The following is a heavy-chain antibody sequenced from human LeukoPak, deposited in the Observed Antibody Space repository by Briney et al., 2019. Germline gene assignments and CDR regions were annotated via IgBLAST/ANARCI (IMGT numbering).Heavy chain of an antibody. CDR3: AKAGGHCSSTSCYGAFDI. CDR2: IRYDGSNK. D-gene: IGHD2-2*01. V-gene: IGHV3-30*02. Sequence: PGGSLRLSCAASGFTFSSYAMHWVRQAPGKGLEWVAFIRYDGSNKYYADSVKGRFTISRDNSKNTLYLQMNSLRAEDTAVYYCAKAGGHCSSTSCYGAFDIWGQGTMVTVSS. CDR1: GFTFSSYA. J-gene: IGHJ3*02.